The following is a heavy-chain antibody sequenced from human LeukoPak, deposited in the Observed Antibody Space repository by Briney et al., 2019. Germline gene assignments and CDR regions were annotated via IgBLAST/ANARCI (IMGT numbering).Heavy chain of an antibody. CDR2: ISSSSSYI. D-gene: IGHD2-2*01. Sequence: GGSLRLSCAASGFTFSSYSMNWVRQAPGKGLEWVSSISSSSSYIDYADSVKGRFTISRDNAKNSLYLQTNSLRAEDTAVYYCARMNCSSTSCPDAFDIWGQGTMVTVSS. V-gene: IGHV3-21*01. CDR3: ARMNCSSTSCPDAFDI. CDR1: GFTFSSYS. J-gene: IGHJ3*02.